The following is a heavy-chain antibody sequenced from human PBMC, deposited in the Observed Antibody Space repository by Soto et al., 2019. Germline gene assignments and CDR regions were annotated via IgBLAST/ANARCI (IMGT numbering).Heavy chain of an antibody. CDR2: IRSKVYGGTT. J-gene: IGHJ4*02. CDR1: GFTFGDYA. V-gene: IGHV3-49*03. D-gene: IGHD3-9*01. Sequence: GGSLRLSCTASGFTFGDYAMSWFRQAPGKGLEWVGFIRSKVYGGTTEYDASVKGKFTISRDDSKSIEYLKKNSLKTEDTAVYYCIREFVYDILTGSPIGGQRHWGQGTLVTVS. CDR3: IREFVYDILTGSPIGGQRH.